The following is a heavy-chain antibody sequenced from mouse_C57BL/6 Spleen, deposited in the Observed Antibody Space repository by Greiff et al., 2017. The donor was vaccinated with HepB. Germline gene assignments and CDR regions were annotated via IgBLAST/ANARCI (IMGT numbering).Heavy chain of an antibody. J-gene: IGHJ1*03. CDR1: GFSLSTSGMG. D-gene: IGHD2-4*01. V-gene: IGHV8-12*01. CDR2: IYWDDDK. Sequence: QVTLKECGPGILQSSQTLSLTCSFSGFSLSTSGMGVSWIRQPSGKGLEWLAHIYWDDDKRYNPSLKSRLTISKDTSRNQVFLKITSVDTADTATYYCARRAGGYDYDEGYFDVWGTGTTVTVSS. CDR3: ARRAGGYDYDEGYFDV.